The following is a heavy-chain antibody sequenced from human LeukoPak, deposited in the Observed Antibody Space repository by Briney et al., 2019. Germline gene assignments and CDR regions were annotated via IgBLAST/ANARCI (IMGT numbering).Heavy chain of an antibody. J-gene: IGHJ6*03. CDR2: INHSGST. CDR1: GGSFSGYY. V-gene: IGHV4-34*01. CDR3: ARCVGAYYDFWSGYYPDYYYMDV. Sequence: PSETLSLTCAVYGGSFSGYYWSWIRQPPGKGLEWIGEINHSGSTNYNPSLKSRVTISVDTSKNQFSLKLSYVTAADTAVYYCARCVGAYYDFWSGYYPDYYYMDVWGKGTTVTVSS. D-gene: IGHD3-3*01.